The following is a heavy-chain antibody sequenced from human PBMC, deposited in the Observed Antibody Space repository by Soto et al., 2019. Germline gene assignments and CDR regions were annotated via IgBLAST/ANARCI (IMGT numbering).Heavy chain of an antibody. CDR2: ISHDGTNK. CDR1: GFTFSAYG. J-gene: IGHJ4*02. Sequence: QAQLVESGGGVVQPGGSLRLSCAVSGFTFSAYGMHWVRQAPGKGLEWVAAISHDGTNKNYGDSVKGRFTISRDNSKNTLYMQMTSLRPEDTALYYCAKDEYYDSRSGYYIFDYWGQGTLVTVSS. D-gene: IGHD3-3*01. CDR3: AKDEYYDSRSGYYIFDY. V-gene: IGHV3-30*18.